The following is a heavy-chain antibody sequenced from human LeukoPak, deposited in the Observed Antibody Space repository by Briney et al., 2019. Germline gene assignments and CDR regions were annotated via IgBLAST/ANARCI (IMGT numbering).Heavy chain of an antibody. CDR2: ISAYNGHT. CDR3: ARVAPNRRYCSGGSCLNYFDY. V-gene: IGHV1-18*01. Sequence: ASVKVSCKASGYTFTSYGINWVRQAPGQGLEWMGWISAYNGHTNYAQKLQGRVTMTTDTSTSTAYMELRSLRSDDTAVYYCARVAPNRRYCSGGSCLNYFDYWGQGTLVTVSS. J-gene: IGHJ4*02. D-gene: IGHD2-15*01. CDR1: GYTFTSYG.